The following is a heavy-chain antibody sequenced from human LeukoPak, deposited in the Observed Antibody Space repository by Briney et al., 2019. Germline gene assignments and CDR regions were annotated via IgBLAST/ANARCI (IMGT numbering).Heavy chain of an antibody. CDR3: ASSGAGRWYFDL. V-gene: IGHV4-38-2*02. J-gene: IGHJ2*01. Sequence: PSETLSLTCTVSGYSISSGYYWGWIRQPPGKGLEWIGSIYHSGSTYYNPSLKSRVTISVDTSKNQFSLKLSSVTAADTAVYYCASSGAGRWYFDLWGRGTLVTVSS. CDR1: GYSISSGYY. D-gene: IGHD1-26*01. CDR2: IYHSGST.